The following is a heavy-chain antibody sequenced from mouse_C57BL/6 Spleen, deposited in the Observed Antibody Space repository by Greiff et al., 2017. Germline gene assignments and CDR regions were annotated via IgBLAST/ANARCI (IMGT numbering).Heavy chain of an antibody. CDR3: ARNWDYYGSSPYYFDG. D-gene: IGHD1-1*01. Sequence: VKLQESGPELVKPGASVKISCKASGYAFSSSWMNWVKQRPGKGLEWIGRIYPGDGATNYNGKFKGKATLTADKSSSTAYMQLSSLTSEDSAVYFCARNWDYYGSSPYYFDGWGQGTTLTVSS. V-gene: IGHV1-82*01. J-gene: IGHJ2*01. CDR2: IYPGDGAT. CDR1: GYAFSSSW.